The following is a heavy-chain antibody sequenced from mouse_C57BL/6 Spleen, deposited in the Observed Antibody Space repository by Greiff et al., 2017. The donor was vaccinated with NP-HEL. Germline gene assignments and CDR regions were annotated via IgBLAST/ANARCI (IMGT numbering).Heavy chain of an antibody. CDR2: ISSGSSTI. Sequence: EVQVVESGGGLVKPGGSLKLSCAASGFTFSDYGMHWVRQAPEKGLEWVAYISSGSSTIYYADTVKGRFTISRDNAKNTLFLQMTSLRSADTAMYYCARERQYYAMDYWGQGTSVTVSS. CDR3: ARERQYYAMDY. J-gene: IGHJ4*01. CDR1: GFTFSDYG. D-gene: IGHD6-1*01. V-gene: IGHV5-17*01.